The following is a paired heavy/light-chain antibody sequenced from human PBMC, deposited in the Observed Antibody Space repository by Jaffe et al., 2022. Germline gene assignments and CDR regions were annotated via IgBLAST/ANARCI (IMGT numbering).Light chain of an antibody. V-gene: IGKV2-28*01. CDR3: MQALQTVNT. CDR2: LGS. Sequence: DIVMTQSPLSLPVTPGEPASISCRSSQSLLHSNGYNYLDWYLQKPGQSPQLLIYLGSNRASGVPDRFSGSGSGTDFTLKISRVEAEDVGVYYCMQALQTVNTFGQGTKLEIK. J-gene: IGKJ2*01. CDR1: QSLLHSNGYNY.
Heavy chain of an antibody. CDR3: ARVGSCSGGSCYHIDY. D-gene: IGHD2-15*01. CDR2: VYTSGST. CDR1: GGSISSGSYS. J-gene: IGHJ4*02. Sequence: QVQLQESGPGLVKPSQTLSLTCTVSGGSISSGSYSWTWIRQPAGKGLEWIGRVYTSGSTNYNPSLKSRVTMSVDTSKNQFSLKLSSVTAADTAVYYCARVGSCSGGSCYHIDYWGQGTLVTVSS. V-gene: IGHV4-61*02.